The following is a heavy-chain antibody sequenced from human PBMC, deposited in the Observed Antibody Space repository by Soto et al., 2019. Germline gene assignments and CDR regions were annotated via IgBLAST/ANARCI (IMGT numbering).Heavy chain of an antibody. CDR3: ASHHSSGWLYFDA. V-gene: IGHV3-11*01. D-gene: IGHD6-19*01. CDR2: IGSSGRAI. J-gene: IGHJ4*02. CDR1: GFTVSGND. Sequence: QLQLLESGGDLVKPGGSLRLSCAASGFTVSGNDLSWIRQAPGKGLEWVSSIGSSGRAIYYADSVKGRFTISRDNTKDSLYLHMSSLRAEDTAIYYCASHHSSGWLYFDAWGQVTLVTVSS.